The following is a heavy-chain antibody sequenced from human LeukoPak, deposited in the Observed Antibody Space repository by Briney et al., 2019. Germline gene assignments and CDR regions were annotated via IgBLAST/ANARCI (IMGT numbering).Heavy chain of an antibody. CDR3: ARGRYGSGTYFFDY. D-gene: IGHD3-10*01. J-gene: IGHJ4*02. CDR1: GGSIRSSSHY. V-gene: IGHV4-39*01. Sequence: PSETLSLTCTVSGGSIRSSSHYWGWIRQPPGKGLEWIGSIYYSGSTYYNPSLKSRVTISVDTSKNKFSLKLSYVTAADTAVYYCARGRYGSGTYFFDYWGQGTLVTVSS. CDR2: IYYSGST.